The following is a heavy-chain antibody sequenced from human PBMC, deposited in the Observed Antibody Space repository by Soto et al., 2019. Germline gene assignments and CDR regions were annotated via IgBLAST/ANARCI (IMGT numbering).Heavy chain of an antibody. V-gene: IGHV3-7*05. Sequence: EVQLVESGGGLVQPGGSLRLSCAASGFTFSSYWMSWVRQAPGKGLEWVANIKQDGSEKYYVDSVKGRFTISRDNAKNSLYLQMNSVRAEDTAVYYCARGTVGPYYYYGMDVWGQGTTVTVSS. CDR3: ARGTVGPYYYYGMDV. J-gene: IGHJ6*02. CDR1: GFTFSSYW. CDR2: IKQDGSEK. D-gene: IGHD2-2*01.